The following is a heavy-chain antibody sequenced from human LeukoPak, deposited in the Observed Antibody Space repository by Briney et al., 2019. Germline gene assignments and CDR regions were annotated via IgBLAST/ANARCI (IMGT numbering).Heavy chain of an antibody. Sequence: ASVKVSCKAAGYTFTGYYMFWVRQAPGQGLEWMGRINPNSGGTNYAQKFQGRVTMTRDTSISTAYMELSRLRSDDTAVYYCASFRDYYDSSGYSYFDYWGQGTLVTVSS. CDR1: GYTFTGYY. J-gene: IGHJ4*02. V-gene: IGHV1-2*06. CDR3: ASFRDYYDSSGYSYFDY. D-gene: IGHD3-22*01. CDR2: INPNSGGT.